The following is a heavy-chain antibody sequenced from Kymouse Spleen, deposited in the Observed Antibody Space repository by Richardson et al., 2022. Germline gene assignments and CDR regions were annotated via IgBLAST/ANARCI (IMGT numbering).Heavy chain of an antibody. V-gene: IGHV4-34*01. D-gene: IGHD3-10*01. CDR2: INHSGST. J-gene: IGHJ2*01. CDR3: ARRFGELLWGYFDL. Sequence: QVQLQQWGAGLLKPSETLSLTCAVYGGSFSGYYWSWIRQPPGKGLEWIGEINHSGSTNYNPSLKSRVTISVDTSKNQFSLKLSSVTAADTAVYYCARRFGELLWGYFDLWGRGTLVTVSS. CDR1: GGSFSGYY.